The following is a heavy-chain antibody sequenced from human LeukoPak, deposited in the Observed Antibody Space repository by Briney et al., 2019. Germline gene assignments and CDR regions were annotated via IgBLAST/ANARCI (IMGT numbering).Heavy chain of an antibody. D-gene: IGHD3-3*01. V-gene: IGHV1-18*01. CDR3: ARVRYDFWSGYDLFDY. CDR1: GYTFTSYG. Sequence: ASVKVSCKASGYTFTSYGISWVRQAPGQGLEWMGWISAYNGNTNYAQKLQGRVTRTTDTSTSTAYMELRSLRSDDTAVYYCARVRYDFWSGYDLFDYWGQGTLVTVSS. CDR2: ISAYNGNT. J-gene: IGHJ4*02.